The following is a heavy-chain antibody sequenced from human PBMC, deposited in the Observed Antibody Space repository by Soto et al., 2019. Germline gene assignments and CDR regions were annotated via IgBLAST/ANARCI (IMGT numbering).Heavy chain of an antibody. J-gene: IGHJ3*02. CDR2: IYWDDDK. V-gene: IGHV2-5*02. D-gene: IGHD3-10*01. Sequence: QITLKESGPPLVKPTQTLTLTCTFSGFSLSTSGVGVGWIRQPPGKALEWLALIYWDDDKRYSPSLKSRLTITKDTSKNQVVLTMTNMDPVDTATYYCAHRRSMVHAFDIWGQGTMVTVSS. CDR1: GFSLSTSGVG. CDR3: AHRRSMVHAFDI.